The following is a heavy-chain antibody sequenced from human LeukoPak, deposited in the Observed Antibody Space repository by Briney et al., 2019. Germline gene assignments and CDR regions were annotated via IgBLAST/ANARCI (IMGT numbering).Heavy chain of an antibody. J-gene: IGHJ4*02. CDR1: GGSISSGSYY. V-gene: IGHV4-61*02. CDR3: ARDPDDFWSGYFDY. CDR2: IYTSGST. Sequence: SQTLSLTCTVSGGSISSGSYYWSWIRQPAGKGLEWIGRIYTSGSTNYNPSLKSRVTISVDTSKNQFSLKLSSVTAADTAVYYCARDPDDFWSGYFDYWGQGTLVTVSS. D-gene: IGHD3-3*01.